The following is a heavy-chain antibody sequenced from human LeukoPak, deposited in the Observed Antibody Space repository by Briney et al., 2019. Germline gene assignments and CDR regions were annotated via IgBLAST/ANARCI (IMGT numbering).Heavy chain of an antibody. V-gene: IGHV3-7*03. Sequence: PGGTLRLSCAASGFTFSSYWRSWVRQAPGKGLEWMANIKQDGSEKYYVDSVKGRFTISRDNAKDSLYLQMNSLRAEDTAVYYCARDKTGTYYFDYWGQGTLVTVSS. CDR2: IKQDGSEK. J-gene: IGHJ4*02. D-gene: IGHD3-10*01. CDR1: GFTFSSYW. CDR3: ARDKTGTYYFDY.